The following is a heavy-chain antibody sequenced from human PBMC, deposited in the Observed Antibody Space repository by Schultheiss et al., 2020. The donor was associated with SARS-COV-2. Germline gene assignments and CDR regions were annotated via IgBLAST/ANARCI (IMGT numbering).Heavy chain of an antibody. CDR2: ISYDGSNK. CDR3: VKDLWSSSSGYFES. D-gene: IGHD6-6*01. CDR1: GFTFSSYD. V-gene: IGHV3-30*18. J-gene: IGHJ4*02. Sequence: GESLKISCAASGFTFSSYDMHWVRQAPGKGLEWVAVISYDGSNKYYADSVKGRFTISRDNAKNSLYLQMNSLRAEDTAVYYCVKDLWSSSSGYFESWGQGTLVTVSS.